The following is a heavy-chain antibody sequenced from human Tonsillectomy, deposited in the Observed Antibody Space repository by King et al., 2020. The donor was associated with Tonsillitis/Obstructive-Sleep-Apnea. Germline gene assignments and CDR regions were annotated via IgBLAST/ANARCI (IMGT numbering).Heavy chain of an antibody. Sequence: VQLVESGGGVVQPGRSLRLSCAASGFTFSNYGMHWVRQAPGKGLEWVAVISYDGSNKYYADSVKGRFTISRDNSKNTLYLQMNSLRAEDTAVYYCAKAGVKQQLVSWSGINWFDPWGQGTLVTVSS. D-gene: IGHD6-13*01. J-gene: IGHJ5*02. V-gene: IGHV3-30*18. CDR3: AKAGVKQQLVSWSGINWFDP. CDR2: ISYDGSNK. CDR1: GFTFSNYG.